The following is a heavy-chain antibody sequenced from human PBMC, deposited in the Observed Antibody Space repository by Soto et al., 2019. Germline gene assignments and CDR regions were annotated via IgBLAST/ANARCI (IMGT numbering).Heavy chain of an antibody. Sequence: VQLLESGGGLVQPGGSLRLSCAASGFTFSSYAMSWVRQAPGKGLEWVSAISSSGGSTYYADSVKGRFTNSRDNSKNNLYRQMNGLRVEDTAVYYCATGGAYSSCWGGYWGQGTLVTVSS. CDR2: ISSSGGST. CDR3: ATGGAYSSCWGGY. CDR1: GFTFSSYA. D-gene: IGHD6-13*01. V-gene: IGHV3-23*01. J-gene: IGHJ4*02.